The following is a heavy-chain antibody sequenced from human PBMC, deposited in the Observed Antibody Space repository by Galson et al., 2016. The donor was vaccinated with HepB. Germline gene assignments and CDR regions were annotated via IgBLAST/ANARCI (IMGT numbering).Heavy chain of an antibody. D-gene: IGHD5-18*01. Sequence: SLRLSCASSGFTFGGFWMSWVRQAPEKGLQWVATIKQDGSEKYYVDSVRGRFTIFRDNPKSSLYVQMNGLRVEDTAVYYCVRSKSMSHRFLGLPRNQRGFNYGSLVFDLWGQGMLVTVSS. CDR1: GFTFGGFW. CDR3: VRSKSMSHRFLGLPRNQRGFNYGSLVFDL. CDR2: IKQDGSEK. V-gene: IGHV3-7*03. J-gene: IGHJ5*02.